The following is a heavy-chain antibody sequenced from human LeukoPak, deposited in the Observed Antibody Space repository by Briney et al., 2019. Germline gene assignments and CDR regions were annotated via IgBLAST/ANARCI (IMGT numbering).Heavy chain of an antibody. CDR3: ARQLLTYSNYVYWFDP. D-gene: IGHD4-11*01. V-gene: IGHV4-4*02. CDR2: IYHSGST. CDR1: GGSITSDNW. Sequence: SGTLSLTCAVSGGSITSDNWWTWVRQSPGKGLEWIGQIYHSGSTDYNPSLKSRVTISVDTSKNQFSLKLSSVTAADTAVYYCARQLLTYSNYVYWFDPWGQGTLVTVSS. J-gene: IGHJ5*02.